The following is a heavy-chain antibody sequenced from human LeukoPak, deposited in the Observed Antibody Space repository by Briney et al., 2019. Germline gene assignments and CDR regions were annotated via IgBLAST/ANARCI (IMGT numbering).Heavy chain of an antibody. Sequence: GGSLRLSFEFPGFTFSSAAMTWVRQAPGKGLQLVSLISNSGANTYYADSVKGRFTISRDDSKNTLYLLMDSLRAEDTAVYYCAKDIQAANWGQGTLVTVSS. V-gene: IGHV3-23*01. D-gene: IGHD5-18*01. J-gene: IGHJ4*02. CDR1: GFTFSSAA. CDR3: AKDIQAAN. CDR2: ISNSGANT.